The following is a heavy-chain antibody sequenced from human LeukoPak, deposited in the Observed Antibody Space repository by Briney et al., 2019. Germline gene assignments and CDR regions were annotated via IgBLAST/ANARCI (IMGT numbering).Heavy chain of an antibody. Sequence: SQTLSLTCTVSGGSISSGGYYWSWIRQHPGKGLEWIGYIYTSGSTNYNPSLKSRVTMSVDTSKNQFSLKLSSVTAADTAVYYCAREPVLSPGYCSGGSCPSPYYAFDIWGQGTMVTVSS. V-gene: IGHV4-31*03. J-gene: IGHJ3*02. CDR3: AREPVLSPGYCSGGSCPSPYYAFDI. D-gene: IGHD2-15*01. CDR1: GGSISSGGYY. CDR2: IYTSGST.